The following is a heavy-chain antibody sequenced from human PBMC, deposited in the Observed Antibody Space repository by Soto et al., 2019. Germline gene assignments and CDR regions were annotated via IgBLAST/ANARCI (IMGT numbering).Heavy chain of an antibody. CDR1: GYTFTNYY. CDR2: INPSASST. D-gene: IGHD6-19*01. Sequence: SSVKVSCKASGYTFTNYYIHWVRQAPGQGIEWMGIINPSASSTTYAQKFQGRLTMTRDTSTSTVYMEMSSLRSEDTAVYRGERAKSSSGCLDYWG. J-gene: IGHJ4*01. V-gene: IGHV1-46*01. CDR3: ERAKSSSGCLDY.